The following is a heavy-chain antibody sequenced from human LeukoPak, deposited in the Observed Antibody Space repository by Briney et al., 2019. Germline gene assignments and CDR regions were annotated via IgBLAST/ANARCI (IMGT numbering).Heavy chain of an antibody. V-gene: IGHV4-38-2*02. CDR2: IYHSGST. CDR3: ARHASSAKNLVLFDY. J-gene: IGHJ4*02. D-gene: IGHD6-25*01. CDR1: GYSISSGYY. Sequence: PSETLSLTCTVSGYSISSGYYWGWIRQPPGKGLEWIGSIYHSGSTYYNPSLKSRVTISVDTSKNQFSLKLSSVTAADTAVYYCARHASSAKNLVLFDYWGQGTLVTVSS.